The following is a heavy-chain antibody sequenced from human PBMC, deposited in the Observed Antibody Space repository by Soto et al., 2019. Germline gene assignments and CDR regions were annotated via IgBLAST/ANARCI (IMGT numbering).Heavy chain of an antibody. J-gene: IGHJ6*02. Sequence: GGSLRLSCAASAYTLSSYERYWVRQAPGKGLEWLSYISSSGSTIHYADSVKGRFTIYRDNAKKSLYLQMDRLRAEDTAIYYCASRVLIRYWNNDMDVWGRSTTVTISS. D-gene: IGHD1-1*01. CDR2: ISSSGSTI. CDR1: AYTLSSYE. CDR3: ASRVLIRYWNNDMDV. V-gene: IGHV3-48*03.